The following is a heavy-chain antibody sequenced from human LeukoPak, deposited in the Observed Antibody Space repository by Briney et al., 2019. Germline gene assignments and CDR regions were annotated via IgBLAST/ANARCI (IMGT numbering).Heavy chain of an antibody. V-gene: IGHV3-48*04. CDR2: ISSSSSTI. D-gene: IGHD4-17*01. Sequence: GGSLRLSCAASGFTFSSYSMNWVRQAPGKGLEWVSYISSSSSTIYYADSVKGRFTISRDNAKNSLYLHMNSLRAEDTAVYYCARDEDGDYYYGMDVWGQGTTVTVSS. CDR3: ARDEDGDYYYGMDV. CDR1: GFTFSSYS. J-gene: IGHJ6*02.